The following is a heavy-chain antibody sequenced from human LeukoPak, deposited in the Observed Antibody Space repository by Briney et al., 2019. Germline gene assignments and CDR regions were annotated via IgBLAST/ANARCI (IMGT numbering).Heavy chain of an antibody. CDR3: ASLTTADAFDI. D-gene: IGHD3-22*01. J-gene: IGHJ3*02. CDR2: ISGSGGST. V-gene: IGHV3-23*01. CDR1: GFTFSSYA. Sequence: GGSLRLSCAVSGFTFSSYAMNWVRQAPGKGLEWVSAISGSGGSTYYADSVKGRFTISRDKSKNTLYLQMNSLRAEDTAVYYCASLTTADAFDIWGQGTMVTVSS.